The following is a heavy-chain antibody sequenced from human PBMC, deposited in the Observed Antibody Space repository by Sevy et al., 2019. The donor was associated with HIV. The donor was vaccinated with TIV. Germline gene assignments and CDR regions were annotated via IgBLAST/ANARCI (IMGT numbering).Heavy chain of an antibody. CDR1: GYTFTGYY. V-gene: IGHV1-2*02. D-gene: IGHD6-6*01. J-gene: IGHJ4*02. Sequence: ASVKVSCKASGYTFTGYYMHWVRQAPGQGLEWMGWINPNSGGTNYAQKFQGRVTMTRDTSISTAYMELSRLRSDDTAVYYWARDTSQARPGSYWGQGTLVTVSS. CDR2: INPNSGGT. CDR3: ARDTSQARPGSY.